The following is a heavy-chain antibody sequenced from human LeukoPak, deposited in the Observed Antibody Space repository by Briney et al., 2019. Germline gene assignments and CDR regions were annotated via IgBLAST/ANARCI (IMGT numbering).Heavy chain of an antibody. CDR2: INPSGGNT. V-gene: IGHV1-46*01. CDR3: ARDHYYDSSGYSNFDY. J-gene: IGHJ4*02. D-gene: IGHD3-22*01. CDR1: GYTFTSYY. Sequence: ASVKVSCKASGYTFTSYYMHWVRQAPGQGLEWMGIINPSGGNTNYAQKLQGRVTMTTDTSTSTAYMELRSLRSDDTAVYYCARDHYYDSSGYSNFDYWGQGTLVTVSS.